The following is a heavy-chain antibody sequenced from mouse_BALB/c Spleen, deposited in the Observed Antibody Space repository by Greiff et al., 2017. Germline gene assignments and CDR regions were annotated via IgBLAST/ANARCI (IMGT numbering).Heavy chain of an antibody. CDR1: GYTFSSYW. V-gene: IGHV1-9*01. Sequence: QVQLKESGAELMKPGASVKISCKATGYTFSSYWIEWVKQRPGHGLEWIGEILPGSGSTNYNEKFKGKATFTADTSSNTAYMQLSSLTSEDSAVYYCARSGTYYAMDYWGQGTSVTVSS. CDR2: ILPGSGST. CDR3: ARSGTYYAMDY. J-gene: IGHJ4*01.